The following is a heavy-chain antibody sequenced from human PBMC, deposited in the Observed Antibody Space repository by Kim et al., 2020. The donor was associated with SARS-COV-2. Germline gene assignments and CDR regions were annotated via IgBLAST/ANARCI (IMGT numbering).Heavy chain of an antibody. J-gene: IGHJ5*02. CDR3: ARTAEYSSSWYSNWFDP. D-gene: IGHD6-13*01. V-gene: IGHV4-59*01. Sequence: HKSRVTISVDTSKNQFSLKLSSVTAADTAVYYCARTAEYSSSWYSNWFDPWGQGTLVTVSS.